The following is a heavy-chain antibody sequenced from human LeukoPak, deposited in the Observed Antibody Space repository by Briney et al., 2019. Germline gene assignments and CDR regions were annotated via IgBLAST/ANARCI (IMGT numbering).Heavy chain of an antibody. Sequence: SQTLSLTCTVSGGSISSGNYYWSWIRQPPGKGLEWIGYIYYSGSTYYNPSLKSRVTISVDTSKNQFSLKLSSVTAADTAVYYCASMQVPTAMGWFDPWGQGTLVTVSS. CDR2: IYYSGST. D-gene: IGHD2-2*01. V-gene: IGHV4-30-4*08. J-gene: IGHJ5*02. CDR1: GGSISSGNYY. CDR3: ASMQVPTAMGWFDP.